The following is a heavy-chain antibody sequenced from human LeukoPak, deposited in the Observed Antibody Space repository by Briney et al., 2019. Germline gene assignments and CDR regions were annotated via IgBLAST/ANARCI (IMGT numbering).Heavy chain of an antibody. CDR1: GGSISSGDYY. CDR2: IYYSGST. Sequence: PSETLSLTCTVSGGSISSGDYYWSWIRQPPGKGLEWIGYIYYSGSTCYNPSLKSRVTMSVDTSKNQFSLKLSSVTAADTAVYYCARDRDHDSSGYYFCDYWGQGTLVTVSS. D-gene: IGHD3-22*01. J-gene: IGHJ4*02. V-gene: IGHV4-61*08. CDR3: ARDRDHDSSGYYFCDY.